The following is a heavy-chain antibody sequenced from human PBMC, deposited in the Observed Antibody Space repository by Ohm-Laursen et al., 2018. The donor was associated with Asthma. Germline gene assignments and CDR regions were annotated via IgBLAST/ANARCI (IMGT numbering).Heavy chain of an antibody. D-gene: IGHD3-3*01. CDR2: INSDGSST. CDR1: GFTFSSYW. J-gene: IGHJ6*02. CDR3: ARSWYYDFWSGYYLYGMDV. V-gene: IGHV3-74*01. Sequence: SLRLSCAASGFTFSSYWVHWVRQAPGKGLVWVSRINSDGSSTSYADSVKGRFTISRDNAKNTLYLQMNSLRAEDTAVYYCARSWYYDFWSGYYLYGMDVWGQGTTVTVSS.